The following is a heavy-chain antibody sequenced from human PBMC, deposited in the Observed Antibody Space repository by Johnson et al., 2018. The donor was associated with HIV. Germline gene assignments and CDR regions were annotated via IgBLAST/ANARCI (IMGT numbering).Heavy chain of an antibody. Sequence: EVQLVESGGGLVQPGGSLRLSCAASGFTFSSYAMSWVRQAPGKGLEWVSAISGSGGSTYYADSVKGRFTISRDNSKNTHYLQMNSLRTEDTAVYYCARDKRGGYSYGDAFDIWGQGTLVTVSS. CDR3: ARDKRGGYSYGDAFDI. D-gene: IGHD5-18*01. CDR1: GFTFSSYA. CDR2: ISGSGGST. V-gene: IGHV3-23*04. J-gene: IGHJ3*02.